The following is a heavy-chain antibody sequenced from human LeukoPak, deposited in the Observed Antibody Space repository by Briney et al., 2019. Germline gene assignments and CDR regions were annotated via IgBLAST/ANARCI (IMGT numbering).Heavy chain of an antibody. CDR1: GFNFGDYA. CDR3: TRSFRGYDFYYFDY. V-gene: IGHV3-23*01. J-gene: IGHJ4*02. Sequence: PGGSLRLSCTASGFNFGDYAMNWVRQAPGKGLEWVSSISGSGGSTFYTDSVKGRFTISRDNSKNTLYLQMNSLRADDTAVYYCTRSFRGYDFYYFDYWGQGILVTVSS. D-gene: IGHD5-12*01. CDR2: ISGSGGST.